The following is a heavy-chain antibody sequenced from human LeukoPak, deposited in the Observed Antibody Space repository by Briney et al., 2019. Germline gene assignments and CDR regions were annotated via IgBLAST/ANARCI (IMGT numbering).Heavy chain of an antibody. V-gene: IGHV3-21*01. Sequence: PGGSLRLSCAASGFTFSSYSMSWVRQGPGKGLEWVSSISSSSTYKYYAGSVKGRFTISRDNAKNSLYLQMNSLRAEDTALYYCARDLHFRVYDSSIYYPYWGQGTLVTVSS. J-gene: IGHJ4*02. D-gene: IGHD3-22*01. CDR1: GFTFSSYS. CDR2: ISSSSTYK. CDR3: ARDLHFRVYDSSIYYPY.